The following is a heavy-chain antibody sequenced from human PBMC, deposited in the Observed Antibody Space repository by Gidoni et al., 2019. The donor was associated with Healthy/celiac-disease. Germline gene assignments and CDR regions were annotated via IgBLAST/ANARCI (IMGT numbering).Heavy chain of an antibody. D-gene: IGHD3-10*01. CDR2: IYSGGST. Sequence: EVQLVESGGGLAQPGGSLRISCAADGFTVSSNYMSWARQAPGKGLEWVAVIYSGGSTYYADSVKGRFTISRDNSKNTLYLQMNSLRAEDTAVYYCARTKLLWFGESTDYWGQGTLVTVSS. J-gene: IGHJ4*02. CDR3: ARTKLLWFGESTDY. CDR1: GFTVSSNY. V-gene: IGHV3-66*01.